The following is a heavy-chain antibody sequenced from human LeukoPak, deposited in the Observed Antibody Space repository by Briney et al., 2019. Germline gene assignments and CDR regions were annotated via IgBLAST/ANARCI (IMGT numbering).Heavy chain of an antibody. CDR1: GGSISSYY. Sequence: SGTLSLTCTVSGGSISSYYWSWIRQSPGKGLEWIGYMHYNGNTKYNSSLKSRVTISLDTSKNQFTLRLSSVTAADTAVYYCAGLIRQGHYAMDVWGQGTMVTVCS. J-gene: IGHJ6*02. CDR3: AGLIRQGHYAMDV. V-gene: IGHV4-59*01. CDR2: MHYNGNT.